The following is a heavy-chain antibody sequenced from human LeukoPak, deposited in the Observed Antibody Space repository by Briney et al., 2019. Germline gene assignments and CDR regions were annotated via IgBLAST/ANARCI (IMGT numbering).Heavy chain of an antibody. CDR1: GFTFSSYW. D-gene: IGHD3-10*01. Sequence: GGSLRLSCAASGFTFSSYWMNWVRQAPGEGLEWVANIRQDGSEKYYVDSVKGRFTISRDNAKNSLYLQMNSLRAEDTAVYYCARDGSGSYYKFWGRGTLVTVSP. CDR2: IRQDGSEK. V-gene: IGHV3-7*01. CDR3: ARDGSGSYYKF. J-gene: IGHJ4*02.